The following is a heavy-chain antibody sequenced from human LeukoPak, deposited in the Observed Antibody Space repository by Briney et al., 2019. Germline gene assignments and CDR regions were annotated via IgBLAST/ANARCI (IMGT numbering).Heavy chain of an antibody. CDR2: ITTSNGNT. Sequence: ASVKVSCKASGYIFTNHGISWVRQAPGQGLEWMGWITTSNGNTKYAQKLQGRVTMTTDTSTTTAYVELRSLASDDTAVYYCARVEAGFHDYWGQGTIVTVSS. CDR1: GYIFTNHG. V-gene: IGHV1-18*01. CDR3: ARVEAGFHDY. D-gene: IGHD1-1*01. J-gene: IGHJ4*02.